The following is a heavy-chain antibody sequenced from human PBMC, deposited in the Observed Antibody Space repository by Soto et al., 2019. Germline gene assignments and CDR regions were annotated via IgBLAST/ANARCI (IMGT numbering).Heavy chain of an antibody. V-gene: IGHV5-51*01. CDR2: IYPGDSDT. CDR3: ARLSNYDFWSGYYIYYYYGMDV. J-gene: IGHJ6*02. CDR1: GYSFTIYC. Sequence: RGESVKISCKGSGYSFTIYCIGWVRQMPWKGLEWMGIIYPGDSDTRYSPSFQGQVAISADKSISTAYLQWSSLKASDTAMYYCARLSNYDFWSGYYIYYYYGMDVWGQGTTVTVSS. D-gene: IGHD3-3*01.